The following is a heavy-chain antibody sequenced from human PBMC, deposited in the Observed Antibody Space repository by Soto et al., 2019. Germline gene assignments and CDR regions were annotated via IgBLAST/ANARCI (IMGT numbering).Heavy chain of an antibody. D-gene: IGHD3-22*01. CDR2: IYYSGST. CDR3: ARSDDSSGPLDY. J-gene: IGHJ4*02. V-gene: IGHV4-59*01. Sequence: SETLCLTCTVSGGSISSYYWSWIRQPPGKGLEWIGYIYYSGSTNYNPSLKSRVTISVDTSKNQFSLKLSSVTAADTAVYYCARSDDSSGPLDYWGQGTLVTVSS. CDR1: GGSISSYY.